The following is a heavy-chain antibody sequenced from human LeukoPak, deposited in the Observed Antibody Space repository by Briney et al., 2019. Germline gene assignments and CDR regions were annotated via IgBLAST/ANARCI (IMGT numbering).Heavy chain of an antibody. CDR2: IYTSGST. J-gene: IGHJ4*02. V-gene: IGHV4-4*07. Sequence: NSSETLSLTCTVSGGSISSYYWSWIRQPAGKGLEWIARIYTSGSTNYNPSLKSRVTMSVDTSKNQFSLKLSSVTAADTAVYYCARYYYDSSGYQSQPYFDYWGQGTLVTVSS. D-gene: IGHD3-22*01. CDR3: ARYYYDSSGYQSQPYFDY. CDR1: GGSISSYY.